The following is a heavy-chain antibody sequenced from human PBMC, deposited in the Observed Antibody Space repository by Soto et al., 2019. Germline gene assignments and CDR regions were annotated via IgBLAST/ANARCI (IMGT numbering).Heavy chain of an antibody. V-gene: IGHV1-69*02. D-gene: IGHD3-16*01. J-gene: IGHJ5*02. CDR2: IIPILGIA. Sequence: SVKVSCKASGGTFSSYTISWVRQAPGQGLEWMGRIIPILGIANYAQKFQGRVTITADKSTSTAYMELSSLRSDDTAVYYCARSYGGPYRACFAPGGQGPLVPVS. CDR3: ARSYGGPYRACFAP. CDR1: GGTFSSYT.